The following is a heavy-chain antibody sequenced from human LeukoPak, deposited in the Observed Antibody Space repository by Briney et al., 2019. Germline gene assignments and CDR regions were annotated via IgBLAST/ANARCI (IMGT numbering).Heavy chain of an antibody. CDR1: GGSISSYY. CDR2: IYYSGST. CDR3: ARDPGSTRGFDP. J-gene: IGHJ5*02. D-gene: IGHD2-2*01. Sequence: SETLSLTCTVSGGSISSYYWSWIRQPPGKGLEWIGYIYYSGSTNYNPSLKSRATISVDTSKNQFSLKLSSVTAADTAVYYCARDPGSTRGFDPWGQGTLVTVSS. V-gene: IGHV4-59*01.